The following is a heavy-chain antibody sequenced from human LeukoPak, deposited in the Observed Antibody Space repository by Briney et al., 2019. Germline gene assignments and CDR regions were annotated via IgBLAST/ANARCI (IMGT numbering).Heavy chain of an antibody. J-gene: IGHJ6*02. CDR2: INNVGSHI. Sequence: GGSLRLSCAASGFTFSSSAMNWVRQAPGKGLEWVSSINNVGSHIYYAGSVRGRFTISRDNAKNLLYLQMDSLRAEDTAVYYCASSADCGGDCYPLGGYYYGMDVWGQGTTVTVSS. V-gene: IGHV3-21*01. CDR1: GFTFSSSA. CDR3: ASSADCGGDCYPLGGYYYGMDV. D-gene: IGHD2-21*02.